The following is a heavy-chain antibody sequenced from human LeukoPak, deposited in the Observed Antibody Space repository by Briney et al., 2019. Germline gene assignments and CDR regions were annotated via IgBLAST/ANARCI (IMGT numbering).Heavy chain of an antibody. D-gene: IGHD3-22*01. V-gene: IGHV3-23*01. CDR1: GLTFSTYA. CDR3: AKHYSDSSAYNFDY. J-gene: IGHJ4*02. Sequence: WGSLRLSCAASGLTFSTYAMSWVRQAPGKGLEWVSSISGSGDSKYYAGSVKGRFTVSRDNSKNTLDLRMNSLRGEDTAVYYCAKHYSDSSAYNFDYWGQGTLVTVSS. CDR2: ISGSGDSK.